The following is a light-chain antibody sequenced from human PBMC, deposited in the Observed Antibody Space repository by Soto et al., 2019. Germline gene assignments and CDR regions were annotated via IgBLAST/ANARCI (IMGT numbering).Light chain of an antibody. CDR1: SSDVGSYNR. J-gene: IGLJ1*01. Sequence: QSALTQPPSVSGSPGQSVAISCTGDSSDVGSYNRVSWYQQSPGTAPKLIIYEVTTRPSGVPDRFSGSKSGNTASLTISGLQAEDEADYYCNSYTISGTYVFGPGTKVTVL. CDR3: NSYTISGTYV. CDR2: EVT. V-gene: IGLV2-18*02.